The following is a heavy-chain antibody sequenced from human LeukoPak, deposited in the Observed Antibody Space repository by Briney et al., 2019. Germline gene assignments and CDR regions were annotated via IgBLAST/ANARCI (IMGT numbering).Heavy chain of an antibody. J-gene: IGHJ4*02. CDR3: ARGVSYSFDY. CDR2: TYHRSKWYN. V-gene: IGHV6-1*01. Sequence: SQTLSLTCAISGDRVSSNSAAWNWIRQSTSRGLEWLGSTYHRSKWYNDYALSVIGRISVNPDTPKNQFSLQLNSVTPEDTAVYYCARGVSYSFDYWGQGTLVTVSS. CDR1: GDRVSSNSAA. D-gene: IGHD1-26*01.